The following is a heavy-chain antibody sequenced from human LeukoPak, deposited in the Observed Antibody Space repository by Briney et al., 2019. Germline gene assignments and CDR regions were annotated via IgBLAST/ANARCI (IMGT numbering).Heavy chain of an antibody. CDR3: AKGRDYYYDEPPDY. CDR1: GFTVSSNY. D-gene: IGHD3-22*01. CDR2: IYSGGST. Sequence: GGSLRLSCAASGFTVSSNYMSWVRQAPGKGLEWVSVIYSGGSTYYADSVKGRFTISRDNSKNTLYLQMNSLRAEDTAVYYCAKGRDYYYDEPPDYWGQGTLVTVSS. V-gene: IGHV3-53*01. J-gene: IGHJ4*02.